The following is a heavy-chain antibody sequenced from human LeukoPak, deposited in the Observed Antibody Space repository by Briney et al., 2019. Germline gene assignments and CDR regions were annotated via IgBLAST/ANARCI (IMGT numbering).Heavy chain of an antibody. V-gene: IGHV3-74*01. J-gene: IGHJ4*02. Sequence: GGSLRLSCAASGFTFSNYWMHWVRQAPGKGLVWVSRINSDGISTGYADSVKGRFTVSRDNAKKALYLQMNSLRAEDTAVYYCARDVGNFDYWGQGTLVTVSS. CDR3: ARDVGNFDY. CDR2: INSDGIST. CDR1: GFTFSNYW.